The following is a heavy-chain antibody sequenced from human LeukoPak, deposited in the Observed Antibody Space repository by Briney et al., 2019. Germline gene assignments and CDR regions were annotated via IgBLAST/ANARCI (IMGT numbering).Heavy chain of an antibody. Sequence: GGSLRLSCAASGFTFSSYAMSWVRQAPGKGLEWVSAISGSGGSTCYADSVKGRFTISRDNSKNTLYLQMNSLRAEDTAVYYCAKDQGYGDLHPFDYWGQGTLVTVSS. CDR3: AKDQGYGDLHPFDY. CDR2: ISGSGGST. D-gene: IGHD4-17*01. J-gene: IGHJ4*02. V-gene: IGHV3-23*01. CDR1: GFTFSSYA.